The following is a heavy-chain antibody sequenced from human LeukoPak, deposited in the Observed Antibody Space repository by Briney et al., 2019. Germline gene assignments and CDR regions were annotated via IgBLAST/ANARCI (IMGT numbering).Heavy chain of an antibody. J-gene: IGHJ4*02. D-gene: IGHD2-2*01. CDR1: GYTFTSYD. Sequence: EASVKVSCKASGYTFTSYDINWVRQATGQGLEWMGWMNPNSGNTGYAQKFQGRVTMTRNTSISTAYMELSSLRSEDTAVYYCARGLSCSSTSCKDYWGQGTLVTVSS. CDR3: ARGLSCSSTSCKDY. CDR2: MNPNSGNT. V-gene: IGHV1-8*01.